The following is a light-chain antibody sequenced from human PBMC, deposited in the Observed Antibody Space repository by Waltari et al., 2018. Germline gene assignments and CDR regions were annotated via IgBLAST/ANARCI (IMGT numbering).Light chain of an antibody. V-gene: IGKV4-1*01. CDR2: WAS. Sequence: DIVMTQSPDSLAVSLGERATINCKSSQSVLYRSDNKNYLGWYQQKPGLPPKLLIYWASTRESGVPDRFSGSGAGTDFNLTISSLQAEDVAVYYCQQYYSSPVTFGQGTRLEIK. CDR3: QQYYSSPVT. J-gene: IGKJ5*01. CDR1: QSVLYRSDNKNY.